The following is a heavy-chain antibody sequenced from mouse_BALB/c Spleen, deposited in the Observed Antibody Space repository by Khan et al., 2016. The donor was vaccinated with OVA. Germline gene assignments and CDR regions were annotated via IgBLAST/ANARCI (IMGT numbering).Heavy chain of an antibody. V-gene: IGHV5-6*01. CDR2: ISSGGHYT. Sequence: EVQRVESGGDLVKPGGSLKLSCAASGFTFSTYGMSWVRQTPDMRLEWVATISSGGHYTYYPDSVTGRFTISRDNAKNTLYLQMSSLKSEDTAIYYCARLAYYYNSEGFAYWGQGTLVTVSA. J-gene: IGHJ3*01. CDR1: GFTFSTYG. D-gene: IGHD1-1*01. CDR3: ARLAYYYNSEGFAY.